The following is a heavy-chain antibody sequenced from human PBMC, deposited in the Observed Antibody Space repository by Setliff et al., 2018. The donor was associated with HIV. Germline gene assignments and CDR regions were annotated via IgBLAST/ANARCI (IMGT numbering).Heavy chain of an antibody. J-gene: IGHJ4*02. D-gene: IGHD5-12*01. Sequence: GGSLRLSCTFYGFSFNSYGMHWVRQAPGKGLGWVASIWYDERHKDYANSVKGRFTISRDNPKRTLYLQIDSLRAEDTAVYYCAKDSEFFPVPDRSGYMDYWGQGTPVTVSS. CDR1: GFSFNSYG. CDR2: IWYDERHK. CDR3: AKDSEFFPVPDRSGYMDY. V-gene: IGHV3-30*02.